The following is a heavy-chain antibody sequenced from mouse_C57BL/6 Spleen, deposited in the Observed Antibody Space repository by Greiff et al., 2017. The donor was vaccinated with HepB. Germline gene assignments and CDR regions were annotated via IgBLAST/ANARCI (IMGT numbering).Heavy chain of an antibody. CDR2: ILPGSGIT. CDR3: ARRFPNGYYGAMDY. V-gene: IGHV1-9*01. CDR1: GYTFTGYW. J-gene: IGHJ4*01. D-gene: IGHD2-3*01. Sequence: QVQLQQSGAELMKPGASVKLSCKATGYTFTGYWIEWVKQRPGHGLEWIGEILPGSGITNYNEKFKGKATFTADTSSNTAYMQLSSLTTEDSAIYYCARRFPNGYYGAMDYWGQGTSVTVSS.